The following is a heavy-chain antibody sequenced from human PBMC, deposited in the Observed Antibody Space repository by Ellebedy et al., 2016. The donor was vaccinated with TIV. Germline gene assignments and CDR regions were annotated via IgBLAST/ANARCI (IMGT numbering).Heavy chain of an antibody. Sequence: PGGSLRPSCAASGFTFTNHWTPCVCQAPGKGLAWVANINQGGSEEQYLDSVKCRFTIARDNAKNSLYLQMSSRRAEDTAVYYCARDTAGRNWGAFDLWGQGTMATVSS. CDR1: GFTFTNHW. D-gene: IGHD1-26*01. CDR3: ARDTAGRNWGAFDL. CDR2: INQGGSEE. J-gene: IGHJ3*01. V-gene: IGHV3-7*03.